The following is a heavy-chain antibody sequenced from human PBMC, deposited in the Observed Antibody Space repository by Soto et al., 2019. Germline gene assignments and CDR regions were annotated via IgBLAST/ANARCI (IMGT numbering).Heavy chain of an antibody. CDR2: INPGDSDT. V-gene: IGHV5-51*01. J-gene: IGHJ4*01. Sequence: GESLKISCKGSGYNFNYWIGWVRQMPGKGLEWMGIINPGDSDTRYNPYFQGQVTFSVGKSISTAYLQWGSLKASDTAIYYCARQTDGGRFDYWG. CDR1: GYNFNYW. CDR3: ARQTDGGRFDY. D-gene: IGHD2-15*01.